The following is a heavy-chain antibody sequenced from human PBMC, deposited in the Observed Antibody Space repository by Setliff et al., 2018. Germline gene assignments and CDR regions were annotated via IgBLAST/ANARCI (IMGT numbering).Heavy chain of an antibody. D-gene: IGHD3-10*01. J-gene: IGHJ1*01. CDR3: ARVDFTMLQGVLGQ. Sequence: PSETLSLTCTVSGGSISSYYWSWIRQPPGKGLEWIGRIYVTESTKYNPSLSGRVTISIDTSKNQFSLRLTSVTAADTAVYYCARVDFTMLQGVLGQWGQGTLVTVSS. CDR1: GGSISSYY. CDR2: IYVTEST. V-gene: IGHV4-59*12.